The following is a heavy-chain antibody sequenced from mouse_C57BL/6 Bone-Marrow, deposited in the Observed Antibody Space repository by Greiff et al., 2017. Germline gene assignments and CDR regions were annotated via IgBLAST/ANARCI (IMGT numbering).Heavy chain of an antibody. CDR2: IDPSDSYT. Sequence: VQLQQPGAELVMPGASVKLSCKASGYTFTSYWMHWVKQRPGQGLEWIGEIDPSDSYTNYNQKFKGKSTLTVDKSSSTAYMQLSSLTSEDSAVYYCARDELSYWGQGTSVTVSS. J-gene: IGHJ4*01. V-gene: IGHV1-69*01. D-gene: IGHD1-1*02. CDR3: ARDELSY. CDR1: GYTFTSYW.